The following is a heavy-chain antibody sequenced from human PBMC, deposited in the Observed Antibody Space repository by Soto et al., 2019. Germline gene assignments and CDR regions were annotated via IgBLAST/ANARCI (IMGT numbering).Heavy chain of an antibody. Sequence: PGGSLRLSCTASGFTFSSHAMTWVRQAPGKGLEWVANIKQDGSEKYYVDSVKGRFTISRDNAKNSLYLQMNSLRAEDTAVYYCARDRYSYYDFWSGSLPYYYFGMDVWGQGTTVTVSS. CDR3: ARDRYSYYDFWSGSLPYYYFGMDV. J-gene: IGHJ6*02. V-gene: IGHV3-7*01. CDR1: GFTFSSHA. D-gene: IGHD3-3*01. CDR2: IKQDGSEK.